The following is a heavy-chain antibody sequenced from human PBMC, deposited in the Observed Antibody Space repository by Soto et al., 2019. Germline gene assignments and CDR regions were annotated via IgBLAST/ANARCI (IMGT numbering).Heavy chain of an antibody. Sequence: GESLKISCQGSGYSFTTYWIGWVRQMPGKGLEWMGIIYPGDSDTRYSPSFQGQVTISADKSISTAYLQWSSLKASDTAMYYCATGGYCSDTGCYNFFDYWGQGTLVTVSS. CDR3: ATGGYCSDTGCYNFFDY. CDR1: GYSFTTYW. V-gene: IGHV5-51*01. CDR2: IYPGDSDT. J-gene: IGHJ4*02. D-gene: IGHD2-2*02.